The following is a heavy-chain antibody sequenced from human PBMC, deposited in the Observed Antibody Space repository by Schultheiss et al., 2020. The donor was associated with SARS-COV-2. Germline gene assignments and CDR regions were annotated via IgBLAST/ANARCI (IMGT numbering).Heavy chain of an antibody. CDR1: GGSISSYY. CDR3: ARGQRITIFGVVENWFDP. CDR2: IYYSGST. D-gene: IGHD3-3*01. V-gene: IGHV4-59*01. Sequence: GSLRLSCTVSGGSISSYYWSWIRQPPGKGLEWIGYIYYSGSTNYNPSLKSRVTISVDTSKNQFSLKLSSVTAADTAVYYCARGQRITIFGVVENWFDPWGQGTLVTVSS. J-gene: IGHJ5*02.